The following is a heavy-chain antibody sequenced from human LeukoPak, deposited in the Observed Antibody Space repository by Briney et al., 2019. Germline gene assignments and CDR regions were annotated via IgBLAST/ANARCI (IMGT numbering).Heavy chain of an antibody. D-gene: IGHD5-24*01. V-gene: IGHV4-39*01. Sequence: PSETLSLTCTVSGGSISSSSYYWGWIRQPPGKGLEWIGSIYYSGSTYYNPSLKSRVTISVDTSKNQFSLKLRSVTAADTAVYYCARQGDGHNYMTYYYYGMDVWGQGTTVTVSS. CDR1: GGSISSSSYY. CDR2: IYYSGST. J-gene: IGHJ6*02. CDR3: ARQGDGHNYMTYYYYGMDV.